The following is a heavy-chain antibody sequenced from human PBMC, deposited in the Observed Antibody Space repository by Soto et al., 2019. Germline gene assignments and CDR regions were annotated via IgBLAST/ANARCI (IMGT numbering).Heavy chain of an antibody. J-gene: IGHJ4*02. CDR2: IIPIFGTA. CDR3: ASQRYYYDSSGYYPYFDY. V-gene: IGHV1-69*13. Sequence: SVKVSCKASGGTFSSYAISWVRQAPGQGLEWMGGIIPIFGTANYAQKFQGRVTITADESTSTAYMELSSLRSEDTAVYYCASQRYYYDSSGYYPYFDYWGQGTLVTVS. D-gene: IGHD3-22*01. CDR1: GGTFSSYA.